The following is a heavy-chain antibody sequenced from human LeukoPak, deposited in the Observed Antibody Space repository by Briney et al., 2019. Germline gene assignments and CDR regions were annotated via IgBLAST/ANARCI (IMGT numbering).Heavy chain of an antibody. CDR1: GFTFSSYS. CDR3: IYGGGYFQH. J-gene: IGHJ1*01. V-gene: IGHV3-21*01. Sequence: GGSLRLSCAASGFTFSSYSMDWVRQAPGKGLEWVSSISSSSNNIYYADSVKGRFTISRDNGKNSLYLLMNSLRAEDTAVYYCIYGGGYFQHWGQGTLVAVSS. D-gene: IGHD4-23*01. CDR2: ISSSSNNI.